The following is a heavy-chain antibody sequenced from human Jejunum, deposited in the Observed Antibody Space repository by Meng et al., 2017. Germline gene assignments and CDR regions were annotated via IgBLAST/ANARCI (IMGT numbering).Heavy chain of an antibody. CDR1: WGSVSSNRAL. V-gene: IGHV6-1*01. CDR2: TYYRSEWHN. D-gene: IGHD3-10*01. Sequence: QVQLQQSGPGIVRPSQTTSLACVISWGSVSSNRALWHWVRQSPSRGLEWLGQTYYRSEWHNHYGVSVRGRITINADTSRNHFSLHLDSVTPEDTAVYYCTTWYGEYWGQGTLVTVSS. J-gene: IGHJ4*02. CDR3: TTWYGEY.